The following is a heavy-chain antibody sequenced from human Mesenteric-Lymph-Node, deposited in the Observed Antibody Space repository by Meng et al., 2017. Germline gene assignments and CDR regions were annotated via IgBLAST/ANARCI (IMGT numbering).Heavy chain of an antibody. Sequence: GESLKISCVASGFSFNTFEMSWVRQAPGKGLEWVSFISGGADRTYYADSVKGRFTISRDNAKNSLYLQMNSLRTEDTAVYYCARVAYCGGDCYSWDDYWGQGALVTVSS. CDR1: GFSFNTFE. D-gene: IGHD2-21*02. V-gene: IGHV3-23*01. CDR2: ISGGADRT. CDR3: ARVAYCGGDCYSWDDY. J-gene: IGHJ4*02.